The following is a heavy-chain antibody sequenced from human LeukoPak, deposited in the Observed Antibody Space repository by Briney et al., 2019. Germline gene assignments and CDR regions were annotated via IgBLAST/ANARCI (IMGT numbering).Heavy chain of an antibody. CDR3: AKDRNYYGSGSLDY. CDR1: GFTFSSYA. Sequence: GGSLRLSCAASGFTFSSYAMSWVRQAPGKGLEWVSGISDSSGYTYYADSVKGRFTISRDNSKNTLYLQMNGLRAEDTAVYYCAKDRNYYGSGSLDYWRQGTLVTVSS. J-gene: IGHJ4*02. CDR2: ISDSSGYT. V-gene: IGHV3-23*01. D-gene: IGHD3-10*01.